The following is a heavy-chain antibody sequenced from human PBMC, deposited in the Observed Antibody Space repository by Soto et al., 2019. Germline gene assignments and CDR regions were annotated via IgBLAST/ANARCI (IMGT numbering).Heavy chain of an antibody. V-gene: IGHV2-5*02. CDR2: IYWDDDK. CDR1: GFSLSTSGVG. J-gene: IGHJ3*02. D-gene: IGHD6-25*01. CDR3: AHRPGYKQKGAFDI. Sequence: QITLKESGPTLVKPTQTLTLTCTFSGFSLSTSGVGVGWIRQPPGKALEWLALIYWDDDKRYSPSLKSRLTITKDTSKNQVVLTMTNMDPVDTATYYCAHRPGYKQKGAFDIWGQGTMVTVSS.